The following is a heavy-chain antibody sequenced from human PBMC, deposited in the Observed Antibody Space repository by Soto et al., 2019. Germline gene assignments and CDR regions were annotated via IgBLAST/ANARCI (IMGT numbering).Heavy chain of an antibody. CDR2: INPNSGGT. J-gene: IGHJ4*02. V-gene: IGHV1-2*02. CDR1: GYTFTGYY. D-gene: IGHD6-19*01. Sequence: ASVKVSCKASGYTFTGYYMHWLRQSPGQGLEWMGWINPNSGGTNYAQKFQGRVTMTRDTSISTAYMELSRLRSDDTAVYYCARDLVAVAGTGDYWGQGTLVTVSS. CDR3: ARDLVAVAGTGDY.